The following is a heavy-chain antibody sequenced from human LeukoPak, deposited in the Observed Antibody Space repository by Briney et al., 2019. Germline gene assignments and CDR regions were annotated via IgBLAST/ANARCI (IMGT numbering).Heavy chain of an antibody. CDR1: GGSISSHY. Sequence: PSETLSLTCTVSGGSISSHYWSWIRQPPGKGLEWIGYIYYSGSTNYNPSLKSRVTISVDTSKNQCSLKLSSVTAADTAVYYCARADIVGATMTFDYWGQGTRVTVSS. D-gene: IGHD1-26*01. CDR2: IYYSGST. V-gene: IGHV4-59*11. J-gene: IGHJ4*02. CDR3: ARADIVGATMTFDY.